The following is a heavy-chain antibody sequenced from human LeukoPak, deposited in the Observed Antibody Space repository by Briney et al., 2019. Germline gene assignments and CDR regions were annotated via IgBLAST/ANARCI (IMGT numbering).Heavy chain of an antibody. CDR2: IYTSGST. J-gene: IGHJ4*02. CDR3: ARDRPGHGYSSGWYYFDY. Sequence: SETLSLTCTVSGGSISSGSYYWSWIRQPAGKGLEWIGRIYTSGSTNYNPSLKSRDTMSVDTSKNQFSLKLSSVTAADTAVHYCARDRPGHGYSSGWYYFDYWGQGTLVTVSS. D-gene: IGHD6-19*01. V-gene: IGHV4-61*02. CDR1: GGSISSGSYY.